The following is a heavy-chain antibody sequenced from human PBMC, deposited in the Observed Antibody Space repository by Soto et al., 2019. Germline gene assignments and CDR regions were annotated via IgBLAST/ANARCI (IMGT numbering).Heavy chain of an antibody. CDR2: IIPILGIA. J-gene: IGHJ4*02. D-gene: IGHD6-19*01. CDR1: GGTFSSYT. V-gene: IGHV1-69*04. Sequence: SVKVSCKASGGTFSSYTISWVRQAPGQGLEWMGRIIPILGIANYAQKFQGRVTITADKSTGTAYMELSSLRSEDTAVYYCAREDSSGWPYFDYWGQGTLVTVSS. CDR3: AREDSSGWPYFDY.